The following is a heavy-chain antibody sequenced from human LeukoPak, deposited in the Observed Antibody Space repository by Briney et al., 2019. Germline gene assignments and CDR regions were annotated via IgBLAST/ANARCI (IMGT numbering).Heavy chain of an antibody. CDR3: ARDDRDSGNYVGYFDY. CDR1: GGSISSYY. J-gene: IGHJ4*02. Sequence: PSETLSLTCTVSGGSISSYYWSWIRQPPGKGLEWIGYIYYSGSTNYNPSLKSRVTISVDTSKNQFSLKLSSVTAADTAVYYCARDDRDSGNYVGYFDYWGQGTLVTVSS. CDR2: IYYSGST. V-gene: IGHV4-59*12. D-gene: IGHD4-23*01.